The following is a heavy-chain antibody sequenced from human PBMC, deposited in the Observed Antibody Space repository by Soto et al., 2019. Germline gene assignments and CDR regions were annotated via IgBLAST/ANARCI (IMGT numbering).Heavy chain of an antibody. CDR2: IYYSGST. D-gene: IGHD3-16*02. J-gene: IGHJ4*02. CDR1: GGSISNSNYY. CDR3: ARQIYDFVWGTYRPFYFDY. V-gene: IGHV4-39*01. Sequence: SETLSLTCTVSGGSISNSNYYWGWIRQPPGKGLEWIGSIYYSGSTYYNPPLKSRVTISVDTSKNQFSLNLRSVTAADTAVYYCARQIYDFVWGTYRPFYFDYGGQGTLVPVSS.